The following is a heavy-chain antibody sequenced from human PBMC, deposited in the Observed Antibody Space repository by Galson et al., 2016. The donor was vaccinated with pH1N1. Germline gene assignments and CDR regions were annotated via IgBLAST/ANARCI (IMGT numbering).Heavy chain of an antibody. Sequence: SCKASGYTFTTYDINWVRQAPGQGLEWVGWMNPMSGTTGYAQKFQGRVTMTRSISINTVYMELNSLSSEDTAVYYCARVDSSKWQRGWLDPWGQGTLVTVSS. J-gene: IGHJ5*02. CDR1: GYTFTTYD. D-gene: IGHD6-13*01. CDR2: MNPMSGTT. V-gene: IGHV1-8*01. CDR3: ARVDSSKWQRGWLDP.